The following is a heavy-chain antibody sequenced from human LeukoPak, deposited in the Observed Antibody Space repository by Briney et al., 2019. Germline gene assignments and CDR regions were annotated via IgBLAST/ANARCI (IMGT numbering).Heavy chain of an antibody. CDR2: INHSGST. CDR3: ARGGGIDRASSVSGYFDH. D-gene: IGHD5/OR15-5a*01. J-gene: IGHJ4*02. Sequence: PSETLSLTCAVYVGSLSGYYWSWVRQPPGKGLEWIGEINHSGSTKYNPSLKSRITISVDTSKNQFSLQLSSMTAADTAVYYCARGGGIDRASSVSGYFDHWGQGTLVTVSS. V-gene: IGHV4-34*01. CDR1: VGSLSGYY.